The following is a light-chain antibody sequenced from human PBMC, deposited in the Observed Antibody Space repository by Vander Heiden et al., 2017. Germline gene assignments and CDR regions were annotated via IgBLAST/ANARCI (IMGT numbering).Light chain of an antibody. Sequence: EIVLTQSPATLSLSPGERATLSCRASQSVSSYLSWYQQKPGQAPRLLIYDASNRATGIPARFSGSGSGTDFTLTISSLEPEDFAVYYCQHRSNCPITFGQGTPMEIK. CDR2: DAS. CDR1: QSVSSY. V-gene: IGKV3-11*01. CDR3: QHRSNCPIT. J-gene: IGKJ5*01.